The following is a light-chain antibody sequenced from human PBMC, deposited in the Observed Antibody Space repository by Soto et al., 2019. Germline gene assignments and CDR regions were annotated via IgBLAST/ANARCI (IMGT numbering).Light chain of an antibody. CDR2: DAS. J-gene: IGKJ5*01. Sequence: EIVLTQSPATLSLSPWERATLSGRASQSVSSYLAWYQQRPGQAPRLLIYDASNRATGVPARFSGSGSGTDFTLTISSLEPEDFAVYYCQQRSSWPPTFGQGTRLEIK. CDR3: QQRSSWPPT. CDR1: QSVSSY. V-gene: IGKV3-11*01.